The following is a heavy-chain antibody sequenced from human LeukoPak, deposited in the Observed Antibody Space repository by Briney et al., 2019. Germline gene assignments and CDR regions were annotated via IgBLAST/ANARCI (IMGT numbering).Heavy chain of an antibody. V-gene: IGHV4-59*01. Sequence: SETLSLTCSVSGVSISCYWWSWIRQPPGKGLEWIAYVFSSGNTNYNPSLKGRVTISVDISKNQFSLKVTSVTAADTAVYYCASSNGFDWSPEYYVDVWGKGTSVTVSS. CDR3: ASSNGFDWSPEYYVDV. D-gene: IGHD3-9*01. J-gene: IGHJ6*03. CDR1: GVSISCYW. CDR2: VFSSGNT.